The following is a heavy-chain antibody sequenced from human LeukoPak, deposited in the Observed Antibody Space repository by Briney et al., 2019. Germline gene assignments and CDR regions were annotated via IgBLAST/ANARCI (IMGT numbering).Heavy chain of an antibody. J-gene: IGHJ5*02. CDR2: IYYSGST. V-gene: IGHV4-59*01. CDR1: GGSISSYY. D-gene: IGHD5/OR15-5a*01. Sequence: SETLSLTCTVSGGSISSYYWSWIRQPPGKGLEWIGYIYYSGSTNYNPSLKSRVTISVDTSKNQFSLKLSSVTAADTAVYYCAGVGANFYVGWFDPWGQGTLVTVSS. CDR3: AGVGANFYVGWFDP.